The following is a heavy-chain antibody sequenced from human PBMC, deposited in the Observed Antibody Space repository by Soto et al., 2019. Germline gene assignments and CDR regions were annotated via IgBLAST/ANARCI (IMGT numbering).Heavy chain of an antibody. CDR1: GYTFTSYG. CDR3: ASTDSRPQDFDY. V-gene: IGHV1-18*01. D-gene: IGHD6-13*01. J-gene: IGHJ4*02. Sequence: QVQLVQSGAEVKKPGASVKVSCKASGYTFTSYGITWVRQAPGQGLEWMGWINPYNGNTNYAQKPQGRVTMTTYTATSTAYMELRSLRTDDTAVYYCASTDSRPQDFDYWGQGTLVSVSS. CDR2: INPYNGNT.